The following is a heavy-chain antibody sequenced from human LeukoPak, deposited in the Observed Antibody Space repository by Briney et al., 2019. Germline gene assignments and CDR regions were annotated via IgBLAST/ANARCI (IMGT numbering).Heavy chain of an antibody. J-gene: IGHJ3*02. D-gene: IGHD6-13*01. CDR2: IYYSGST. CDR3: ARHLYSSSWSPFDI. Sequence: PSETLSLTCTVPGGSISSYYWSWIRQPPGKGLEWIGYIYYSGSTNHNPSLKSRVTISVDTSKNQFSLKLSSVTAADTAVYYCARHLYSSSWSPFDIWGQGTMVTVSS. V-gene: IGHV4-59*08. CDR1: GGSISSYY.